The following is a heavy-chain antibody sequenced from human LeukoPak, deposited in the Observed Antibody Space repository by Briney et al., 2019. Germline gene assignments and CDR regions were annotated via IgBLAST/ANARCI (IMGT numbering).Heavy chain of an antibody. CDR2: TYYRSKWYN. CDR3: ARARVGYSNRNYYYGMDV. D-gene: IGHD1-26*01. V-gene: IGHV6-1*01. CDR1: GDSVSSNSAA. J-gene: IGHJ6*02. Sequence: SQTLSLTCAISGDSVSSNSAAWNWTTQAPSRGLEWLGRTYYRSKWYNDYAVSVKSRITINPDTSKNQFSLQLNSVTPEDTAVYYCARARVGYSNRNYYYGMDVWGQGTTVTVSS.